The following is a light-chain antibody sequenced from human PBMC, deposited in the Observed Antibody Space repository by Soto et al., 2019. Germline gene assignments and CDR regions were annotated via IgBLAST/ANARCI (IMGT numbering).Light chain of an antibody. J-gene: IGKJ1*01. V-gene: IGKV3-11*01. CDR3: QQYGRPAKT. CDR1: QGVSRS. Sequence: EIVVPHGPATLYKSPGERATLSCRASQGVSRSLAWYQQKPGQAPRLIVYDASERATGIPARFSGSGSGTDFTLTISSLEPEDFAVYYCQQYGRPAKTFGQGTKVDIK. CDR2: DAS.